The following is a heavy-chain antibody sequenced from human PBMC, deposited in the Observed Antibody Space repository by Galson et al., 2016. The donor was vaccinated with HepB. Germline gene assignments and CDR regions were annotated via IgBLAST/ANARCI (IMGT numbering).Heavy chain of an antibody. CDR3: ARSSYGDYGFDP. V-gene: IGHV5-51*01. CDR1: GYTFTNYW. J-gene: IGHJ5*02. D-gene: IGHD4-17*01. CDR2: IYPGDSDT. Sequence: QSGAEVKKPGESLKITCKGSGYTFTNYWIGWVRQMPGKGLEWMGIIYPGDSDTRYSPSFQGQVTISADKSINTAYLQWSSLKASDTAMYYCARSSYGDYGFDPWAREPWSPSPQ.